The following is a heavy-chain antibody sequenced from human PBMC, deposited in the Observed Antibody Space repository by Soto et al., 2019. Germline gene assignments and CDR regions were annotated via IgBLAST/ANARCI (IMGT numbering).Heavy chain of an antibody. CDR2: INHSGST. V-gene: IGHV4-34*01. J-gene: IGHJ4*02. D-gene: IGHD2-15*01. CDR3: ARGGIVVAATRLFDY. CDR1: GGSFSGYY. Sequence: SETLSLTCAVYGGSFSGYYWSWIRQPPGKGLEWIGEINHSGSTNYNPSLKSRVNISVDTSKNQFSMKLSSVTAADMAVYYCARGGIVVAATRLFDYWGQGTLVTVSS.